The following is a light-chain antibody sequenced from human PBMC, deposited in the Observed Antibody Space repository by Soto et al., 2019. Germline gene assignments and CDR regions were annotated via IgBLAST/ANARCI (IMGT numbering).Light chain of an antibody. CDR2: GAS. CDR1: QSVSSY. V-gene: IGKV3-20*01. Sequence: EIVLTQSPGTLSLSPGERATLSCRASQSVSSYLAWYQQKPGQAPRLLIYGASSRATGIPDRFSGSGSWTDFSLTISRLEPEDFAVYYCQQYVSSSRTFGQGNTVEIK. J-gene: IGKJ1*01. CDR3: QQYVSSSRT.